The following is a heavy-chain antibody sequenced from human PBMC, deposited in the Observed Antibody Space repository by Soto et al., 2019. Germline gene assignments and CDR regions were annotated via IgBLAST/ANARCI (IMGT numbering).Heavy chain of an antibody. CDR1: GFTFSGYW. J-gene: IGHJ3*01. D-gene: IGHD2-21*02. CDR2: INTDGTRI. V-gene: IGHV3-74*01. CDR3: ARPRGTANSAFDR. Sequence: EVQLVESGGGLVQPGGSLRLSCAASGFTFSGYWMHWVRLAPGKGLVGVSRINTDGTRIDYADFVEGRFTISRDNAKNTLYLQINNLRVEDTGVYFCARPRGTANSAFDRWGQGTMVTVSS.